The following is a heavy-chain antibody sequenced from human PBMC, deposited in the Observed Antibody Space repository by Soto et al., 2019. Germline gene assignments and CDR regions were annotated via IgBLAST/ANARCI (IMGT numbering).Heavy chain of an antibody. CDR3: AKYYDFWSGYEEGYFDY. CDR2: ISGSGGST. D-gene: IGHD3-3*01. V-gene: IGHV3-23*01. Sequence: GGSLRLSCAASGFTFSSYAMSWVRQAPGKGLEWVSAISGSGGSTYYADSVKGRFTISRDNSKNTLYLQMNSLRAEDTVVYYCAKYYDFWSGYEEGYFDYWGQGTLVTVSS. J-gene: IGHJ4*02. CDR1: GFTFSSYA.